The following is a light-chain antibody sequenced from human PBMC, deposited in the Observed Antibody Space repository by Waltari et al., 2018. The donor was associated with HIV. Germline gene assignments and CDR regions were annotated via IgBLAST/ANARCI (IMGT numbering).Light chain of an antibody. CDR1: QSVSSSH. CDR2: GTS. Sequence: ELVLTQSPGALSLSPGERATLPCRASQSVSSSHLAWYQQRPGQAPRLLIYGTSSRATGIPDRFSGSGSGTDFTLTISRLEPEDFAVYYCQQYGSSAPLTFGGGTKVEIK. V-gene: IGKV3-20*01. CDR3: QQYGSSAPLT. J-gene: IGKJ4*01.